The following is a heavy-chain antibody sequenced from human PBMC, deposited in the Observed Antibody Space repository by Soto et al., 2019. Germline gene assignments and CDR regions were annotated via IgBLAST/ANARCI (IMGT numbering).Heavy chain of an antibody. CDR2: IYYSGST. V-gene: IGHV4-39*01. CDR3: ARQIYSYDFSGLDP. Sequence: SETLSLTCSVSGASIYTSPYYWGWIRQPPGKGLEWIGNIYYSGSTSYNPSLKSRVTISLDTSKNQYSLSLTSVTAADTAVYYCARQIYSYDFSGLDPWGQGTLVTVSS. CDR1: GASIYTSPYY. D-gene: IGHD5-18*01. J-gene: IGHJ5*02.